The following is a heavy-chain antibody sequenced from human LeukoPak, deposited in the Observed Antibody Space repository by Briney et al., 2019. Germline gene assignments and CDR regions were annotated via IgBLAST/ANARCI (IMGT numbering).Heavy chain of an antibody. D-gene: IGHD1-26*01. Sequence: GGSLRLSCAASGFTFSNYAMTWVRQAPGKGLEWVSAISGSGGSTYYADSVKGRFSIPRDNSKNTLYLQMNSLRAEDTAVYYCAKGCGSYCYYGMDVWGLGTTVTVFS. J-gene: IGHJ6*02. CDR1: GFTFSNYA. CDR3: AKGCGSYCYYGMDV. CDR2: ISGSGGST. V-gene: IGHV3-23*01.